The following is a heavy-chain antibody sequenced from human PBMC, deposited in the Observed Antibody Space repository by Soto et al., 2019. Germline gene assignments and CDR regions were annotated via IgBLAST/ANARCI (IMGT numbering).Heavy chain of an antibody. CDR2: ISSSGNTI. Sequence: PGGSLRLSCEGSGFRLSGYSVNWVRQAPGKGLEWLSFISSSGNTIYYADSVKGRFTVSRDKARNSVSLEMSSLRGDDTAVYYCARLDPYDLMDVWGQGTTVTVSS. V-gene: IGHV3-48*01. J-gene: IGHJ6*02. CDR3: ARLDPYDLMDV. CDR1: GFRLSGYS. D-gene: IGHD3-22*01.